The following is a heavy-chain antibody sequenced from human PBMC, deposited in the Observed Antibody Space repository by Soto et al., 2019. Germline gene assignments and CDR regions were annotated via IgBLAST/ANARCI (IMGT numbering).Heavy chain of an antibody. D-gene: IGHD6-13*01. CDR1: GGSISSGGYS. CDR3: ARDDTAAAAIYGMDV. CDR2: IYHSGST. Sequence: PSETLSLTCAVSGGSISSGGYSWSWIRQPPGKGLEWIGYIYHSGSTNYNPSLKSRVTISVDTSKNQFSLKLSSVTAADTAVYYCARDDTAAAAIYGMDVWGQGTTVTGS. J-gene: IGHJ6*02. V-gene: IGHV4-61*08.